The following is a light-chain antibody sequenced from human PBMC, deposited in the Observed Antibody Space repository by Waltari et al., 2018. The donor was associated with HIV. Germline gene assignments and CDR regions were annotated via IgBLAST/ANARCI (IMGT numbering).Light chain of an antibody. CDR1: QSLLHTNGYNY. V-gene: IGKV2-28*01. Sequence: DIVMTQSPLSLPVTPGEPASISCKSSQSLLHTNGYNYLDWYLQKPGQSPQLLIYLGSNRASGVPDRFSGSGSGTDFTLKISRVEAEDVGVYYCMQGLQPPLTFGGGTKVGIK. CDR3: MQGLQPPLT. CDR2: LGS. J-gene: IGKJ4*01.